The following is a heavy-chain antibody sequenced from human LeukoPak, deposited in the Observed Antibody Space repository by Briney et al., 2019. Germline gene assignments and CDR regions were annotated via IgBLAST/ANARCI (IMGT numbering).Heavy chain of an antibody. Sequence: ASVKVSCKASGFTFTSSVMQWVRQARGQRPEWIGWIVVGGGYTNYAQKFQGRVTMTEDTSTDTAYMELSSLRSEDTAVYYCATVPSSWSPFDYWGQGTLVTVSS. CDR2: IVVGGGYT. CDR3: ATVPSSWSPFDY. V-gene: IGHV1-58*02. CDR1: GFTFTSSV. J-gene: IGHJ4*02. D-gene: IGHD6-13*01.